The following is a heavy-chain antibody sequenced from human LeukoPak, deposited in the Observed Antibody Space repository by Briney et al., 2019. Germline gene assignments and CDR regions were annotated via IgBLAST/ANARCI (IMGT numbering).Heavy chain of an antibody. CDR3: ARQDIVAPYYYYMDV. CDR1: GGSFSGYY. CDR2: IYYSGST. J-gene: IGHJ6*03. D-gene: IGHD5-12*01. V-gene: IGHV4-39*01. Sequence: SETLSLTCAVYGGSFSGYYWGWIRQPPGKGLEWIGSIYYSGSTYYNPSLKSRVTISVDTSKNQFSLKLSSVTAADTAVYYCARQDIVAPYYYYMDVWGKGTTVTVSS.